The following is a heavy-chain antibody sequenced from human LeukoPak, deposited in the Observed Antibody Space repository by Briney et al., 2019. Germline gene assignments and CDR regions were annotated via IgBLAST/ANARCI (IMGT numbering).Heavy chain of an antibody. CDR1: GGSITRYY. CDR3: ARGYCSGDSCYNAFDI. Sequence: PSETLSLTCTVSGGSITRYYWSWIRQPPGKGLEGIGYIYYSGKTNYNPSLKSRVTISVDMSKNQFSLKLSSVSAADTAVYYCARGYCSGDSCYNAFDIWGQGTMVTVSP. V-gene: IGHV4-59*01. CDR2: IYYSGKT. D-gene: IGHD2-15*01. J-gene: IGHJ3*02.